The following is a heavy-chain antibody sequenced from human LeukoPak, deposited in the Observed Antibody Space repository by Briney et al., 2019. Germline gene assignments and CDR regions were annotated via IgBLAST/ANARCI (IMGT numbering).Heavy chain of an antibody. CDR2: ISYDGSNK. CDR3: AKDLRYFDWLLDY. Sequence: GRSLRLSCAASGFTFSSYGMHWVRQAPGKGLEWVAVISYDGSNKYYADSVKGRFTTSRDNSKNTLYLQMNSLRAEDTAVYYCAKDLRYFDWLLDYWGQGTLVTVSS. V-gene: IGHV3-30*18. CDR1: GFTFSSYG. D-gene: IGHD3-9*01. J-gene: IGHJ4*02.